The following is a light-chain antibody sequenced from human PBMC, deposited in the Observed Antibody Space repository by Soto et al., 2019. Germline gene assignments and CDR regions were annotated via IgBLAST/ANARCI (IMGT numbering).Light chain of an antibody. Sequence: QSALTQPPSVSGAPGQRVTISCTGSSSNIGADYGVHWYQQLPGTAPKLLISANSNRPSGVPDRFSGSKSGTSASLAITGLQAEDEADYHCQSYDSSLNGLVFGGGTKLTVL. V-gene: IGLV1-40*01. CDR2: ANS. CDR1: SSNIGADYG. J-gene: IGLJ2*01. CDR3: QSYDSSLNGLV.